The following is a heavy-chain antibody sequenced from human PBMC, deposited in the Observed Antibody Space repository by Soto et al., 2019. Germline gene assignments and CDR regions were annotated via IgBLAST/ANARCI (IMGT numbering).Heavy chain of an antibody. CDR2: INPSGGST. V-gene: IGHV1-46*01. Sequence: GASVKVSCKASGYTFTSHYMHWVRQAPGQGLEWMGIINPSGGSTSYAQKFQGRATMSRDTSTSTVYMELSSLRSEDTAVYYCARARSGGSRYFEYWGQGTLVTVSS. CDR1: GYTFTSHY. CDR3: ARARSGGSRYFEY. J-gene: IGHJ4*02. D-gene: IGHD2-15*01.